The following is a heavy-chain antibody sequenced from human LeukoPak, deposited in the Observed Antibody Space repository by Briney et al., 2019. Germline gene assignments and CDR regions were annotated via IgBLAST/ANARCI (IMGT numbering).Heavy chain of an antibody. V-gene: IGHV1-8*01. CDR2: MSPNSGDT. CDR3: ARGPPNWGYDY. CDR1: GYTFTSYD. J-gene: IGHJ4*02. Sequence: ALVKVSCKASGYTFTSYDFNWVRQASGQRPEWMGWMSPNSGDTGYAQKFQDRVTMTRNTSISTAYMELSSLRSDDTAVYYCARGPPNWGYDYWGPGTLVTVSS. D-gene: IGHD7-27*01.